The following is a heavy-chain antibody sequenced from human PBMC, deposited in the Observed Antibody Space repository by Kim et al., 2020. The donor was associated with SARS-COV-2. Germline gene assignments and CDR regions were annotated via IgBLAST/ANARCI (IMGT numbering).Heavy chain of an antibody. J-gene: IGHJ4*02. CDR3: ARGRGGITMIVVVITAAEYYFDS. Sequence: IDHSGSTNYNPSLKSRVNISADTSKNQFSLKLSSVTAADTAVYYCARGRGGITMIVVVITAAEYYFDSWGQGTPVTVSS. CDR2: IDHSGST. V-gene: IGHV4-34*01. D-gene: IGHD3-22*01.